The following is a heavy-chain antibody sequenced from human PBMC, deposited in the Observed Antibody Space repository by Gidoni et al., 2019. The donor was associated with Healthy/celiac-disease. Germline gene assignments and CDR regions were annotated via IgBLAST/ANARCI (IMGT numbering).Heavy chain of an antibody. CDR2: ISYDGSNK. CDR1: GFTFSSYA. V-gene: IGHV3-30-3*01. CDR3: ARALYCSGGSCYDYYYYMDV. Sequence: QVQLVESGGGVVQPGRSLRLSCAASGFTFSSYAMHWVGQATGTGLEWVEVISYDGSNKYYADSVKGRFTISRDNSKNTLYLQMNSLRAEDTAVYYCARALYCSGGSCYDYYYYMDVWGKGTTVTVSS. D-gene: IGHD2-15*01. J-gene: IGHJ6*03.